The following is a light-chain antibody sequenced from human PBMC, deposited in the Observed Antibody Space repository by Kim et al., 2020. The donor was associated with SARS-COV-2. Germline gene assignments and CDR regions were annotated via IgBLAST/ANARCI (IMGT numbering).Light chain of an antibody. CDR1: HSLDSNF. Sequence: SPGESPPLSCTASHSLDSNFLAWYQQTPGQAPRLLMYVASTRAAGIPDRFSGSGSGIDFTLTIIRLEPEDFAVYYCQQYVRSPPTFGQGTRLEIK. CDR3: QQYVRSPPT. J-gene: IGKJ5*01. V-gene: IGKV3-20*01. CDR2: VAS.